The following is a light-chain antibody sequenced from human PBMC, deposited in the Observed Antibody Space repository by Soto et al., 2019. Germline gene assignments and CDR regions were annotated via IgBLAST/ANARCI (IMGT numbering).Light chain of an antibody. CDR2: EVT. V-gene: IGLV2-14*01. Sequence: QSALTQPASVSGSPGQSMTISCTGTSSDVGAYNYVSWYQQPPGEAPKLMIYEVTDRPSGVSNRFSGSKSGNTASLTISGLQAEDEADYYCSSYTSSDTLVFGTGTKVTVL. J-gene: IGLJ1*01. CDR1: SSDVGAYNY. CDR3: SSYTSSDTLV.